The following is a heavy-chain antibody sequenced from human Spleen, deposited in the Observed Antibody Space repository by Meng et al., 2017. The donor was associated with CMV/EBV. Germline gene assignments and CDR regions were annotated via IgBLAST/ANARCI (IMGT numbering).Heavy chain of an antibody. CDR1: GYSFTTYS. V-gene: IGHV1-18*01. Sequence: ASVKVSCKASGYSFTTYSITWVRQAPGQGLEWMGWISPHSHNTNYAQRFQGRVTMTTDASTNTAYMELRSLRSDDTAVYYCARDPRRIFYSGSYATKLGHRPFDYWGQGTLVTVSS. J-gene: IGHJ4*02. CDR2: ISPHSHNT. CDR3: ARDPRRIFYSGSYATKLGHRPFDY. D-gene: IGHD1-26*01.